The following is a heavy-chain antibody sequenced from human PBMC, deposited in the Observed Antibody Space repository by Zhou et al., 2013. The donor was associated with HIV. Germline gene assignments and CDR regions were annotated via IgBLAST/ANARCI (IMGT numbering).Heavy chain of an antibody. CDR1: GYTFTGYY. CDR3: ARRRDSSGWYGHYYYYGMDV. CDR2: INPNSGGT. J-gene: IGHJ6*02. D-gene: IGHD6-19*01. Sequence: QVQLVQSGAEVKKPGASVKVSCKTSGYTFTGYYMHWVRQAPGQGLEWMGWINPNSGGTNYAQNFQGRVTMTRDTSISTAYMELSRLRSDDTAVYYCARRRDSSGWYGHYYYYGMDVWGQGTTVTGLL. V-gene: IGHV1-2*02.